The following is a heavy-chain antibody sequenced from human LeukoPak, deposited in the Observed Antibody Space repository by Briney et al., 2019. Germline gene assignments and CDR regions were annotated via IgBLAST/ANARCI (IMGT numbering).Heavy chain of an antibody. D-gene: IGHD3-10*01. CDR2: IYYSGST. Sequence: PSQTLSLTCTVSGGSISSGGYYWSWILQHPGKGLEWIGYIYYSGSTYYNPSLKSRVTISVDTSKNQFSLKLSSVTAADTAVYYCARGPLIIRAPYGSGSYLSYWGQGTLVTVSS. CDR1: GGSISSGGYY. J-gene: IGHJ4*02. CDR3: ARGPLIIRAPYGSGSYLSY. V-gene: IGHV4-31*03.